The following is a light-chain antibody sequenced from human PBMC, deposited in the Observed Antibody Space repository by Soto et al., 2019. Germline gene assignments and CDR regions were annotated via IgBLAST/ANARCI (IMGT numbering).Light chain of an antibody. CDR3: QQYGSSPQT. J-gene: IGKJ1*01. CDR1: QSVNSSY. V-gene: IGKV3-20*01. CDR2: GAS. Sequence: EIVLTQSPGTLSLSPGQRATLSCRASQSVNSSYLAWFQQKPGQAPRLLIYGASTRATGIPDRFSCSGAGTDFTLTISILEPEDFAVYYCQQYGSSPQTFGQGTKVEIK.